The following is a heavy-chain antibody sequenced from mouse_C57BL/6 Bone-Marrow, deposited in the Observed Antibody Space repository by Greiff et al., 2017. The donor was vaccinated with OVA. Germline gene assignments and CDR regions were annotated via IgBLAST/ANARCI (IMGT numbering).Heavy chain of an antibody. CDR2: ISTYYGDA. CDR3: ARRNWYEGYYAMDY. Sequence: QVQLKESGPELVRPGVSVKISCKGSGYTFTDYAMHWVKQSNAKSLEWIGVISTYYGDASYNQKFKDKATMTVDKSSSTAYMELARLTSEDSAVYYCARRNWYEGYYAMDYWGQGTSVTVSS. V-gene: IGHV1-67*01. CDR1: GYTFTDYA. D-gene: IGHD2-14*01. J-gene: IGHJ4*01.